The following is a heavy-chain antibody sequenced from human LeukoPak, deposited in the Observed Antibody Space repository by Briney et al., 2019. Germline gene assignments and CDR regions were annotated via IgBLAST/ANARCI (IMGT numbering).Heavy chain of an antibody. CDR1: GYTFTDYY. Sequence: GASVTVSCKPSGYTFTDYYMHWVRQAPGQGFEWMGWINPNDGDTNYAQKFQGRVTMTRDTSISTAHMEVSRLRSDDTAVYYCARANFLYCSSSTCLFDYWGQGALVTVSS. V-gene: IGHV1-2*02. J-gene: IGHJ4*02. CDR3: ARANFLYCSSSTCLFDY. CDR2: INPNDGDT. D-gene: IGHD2-2*01.